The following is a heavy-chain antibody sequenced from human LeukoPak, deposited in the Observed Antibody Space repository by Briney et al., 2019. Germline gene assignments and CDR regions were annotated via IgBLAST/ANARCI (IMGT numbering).Heavy chain of an antibody. CDR3: ASGQGGYYDFWSGYYRWYYYYGMDV. CDR1: GYTFTSYA. CDR2: MNPNSGNT. V-gene: IGHV1-8*02. Sequence: ASVKVSCKASGYTFTSYAMHWVRQATGQGLEWMGWMNPNSGNTGYAQKFQGRVTMTRNTSISTAYMELSSLRSEDTAVYYCASGQGGYYDFWSGYYRWYYYYGMDVWGQGTTVTVSS. D-gene: IGHD3-3*01. J-gene: IGHJ6*02.